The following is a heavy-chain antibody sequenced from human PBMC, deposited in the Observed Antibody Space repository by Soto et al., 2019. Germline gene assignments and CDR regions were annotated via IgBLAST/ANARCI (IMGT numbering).Heavy chain of an antibody. Sequence: ASVKVSCKASGYTFTSYYMHWVRQAPGQGLEWMGIINPSGGSTSYAQKFQGRVTMTRDTSTSTVYMELSSLRSEDTAVYYCASDGFSSCRTWENWIDPWGQGTLVTVSS. CDR3: ASDGFSSCRTWENWIDP. J-gene: IGHJ5*02. D-gene: IGHD2-2*01. V-gene: IGHV1-46*01. CDR1: GYTFTSYY. CDR2: INPSGGST.